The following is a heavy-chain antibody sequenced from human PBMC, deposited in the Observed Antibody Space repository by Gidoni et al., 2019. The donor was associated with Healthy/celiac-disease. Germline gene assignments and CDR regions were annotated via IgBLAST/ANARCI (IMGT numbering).Heavy chain of an antibody. D-gene: IGHD6-19*01. J-gene: IGHJ6*02. CDR2: ISSSSSYI. Sequence: EVQLVESGGGLVKPGGSLRLSCAASGFTFSRYSMNWVRQAPGKGLEWVSSISSSSSYIYYADSVKGRFTISRDNAKNSLYLQMNSLRAEDTAVYYCASAGSSSGGYYYGMDVWGQGTTVTVSS. CDR1: GFTFSRYS. CDR3: ASAGSSSGGYYYGMDV. V-gene: IGHV3-21*01.